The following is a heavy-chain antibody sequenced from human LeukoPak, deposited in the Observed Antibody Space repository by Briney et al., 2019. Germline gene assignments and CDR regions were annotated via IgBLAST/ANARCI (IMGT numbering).Heavy chain of an antibody. CDR2: IHYIGTT. J-gene: IGHJ1*01. D-gene: IGHD3-22*01. CDR3: ARTYDSDGYYAIGC. CDR1: GGSIAGHY. V-gene: IGHV4-59*11. Sequence: PSETLSLTCSVSGGSIAGHYWTWIRQPPGKGLEWIGYIHYIGTTNYNPSLKSRLTISVASSKNQFSLRLSSVTAADTAVYYCARTYDSDGYYAIGCWGQGTLVTVSS.